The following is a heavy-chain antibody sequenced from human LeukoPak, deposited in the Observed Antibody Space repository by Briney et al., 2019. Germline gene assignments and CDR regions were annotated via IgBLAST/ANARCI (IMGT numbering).Heavy chain of an antibody. CDR2: ISYDGSNK. D-gene: IGHD6-19*01. CDR1: GFTFSSYA. V-gene: IGHV3-30-3*01. J-gene: IGHJ6*03. Sequence: GRSLRLSCAASGFTFSSYAMHWVRQAPGKGLEWVAVISYDGSNKYYADSVKGRFTISRDNSKNTLYLQMNSLRAEDTAVYYCARHLVAGTIYYYYYMDVWGKGTTVTVSS. CDR3: ARHLVAGTIYYYYYMDV.